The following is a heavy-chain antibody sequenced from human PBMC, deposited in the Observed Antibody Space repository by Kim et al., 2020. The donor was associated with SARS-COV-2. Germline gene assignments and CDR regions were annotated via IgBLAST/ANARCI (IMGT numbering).Heavy chain of an antibody. D-gene: IGHD2-2*01. CDR3: ARDPRTTGLSSKYHYYYYYGMDV. CDR1: GGSISSSSYY. J-gene: IGHJ6*02. V-gene: IGHV4-39*07. CDR2: IYYSGST. Sequence: SETLSLTCTVSGGSISSSSYYWGWIRQPPGKGLEWIGSIYYSGSTYYNPSLKSRVTISVDTSKNQFSLKLSSVTAADTAVYYCARDPRTTGLSSKYHYYYYYGMDVWGQGTTVTVSS.